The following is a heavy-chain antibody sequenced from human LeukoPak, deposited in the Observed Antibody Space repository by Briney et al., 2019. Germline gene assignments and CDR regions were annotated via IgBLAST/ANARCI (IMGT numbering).Heavy chain of an antibody. J-gene: IGHJ5*02. D-gene: IGHD5-24*01. CDR2: ISWNSDSI. CDR3: AKETSEMTTTHGWFDP. Sequence: GGSLRLSCAASGFTFDDYAMHWVRQAPGKGLEWVSGISWNSDSIGYADSVKGRFTISRDTAKNSLYLQMNSLRIEDTAVYYCAKETSEMTTTHGWFDPWGQGTPVIVSS. V-gene: IGHV3-9*01. CDR1: GFTFDDYA.